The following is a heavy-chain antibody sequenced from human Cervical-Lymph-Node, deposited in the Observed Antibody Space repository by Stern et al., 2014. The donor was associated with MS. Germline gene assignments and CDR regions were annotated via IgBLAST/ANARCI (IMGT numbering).Heavy chain of an antibody. Sequence: VHLVESGGGVVQPGRSLRLSCAASGFSFSRYAMHWVRQAPGQGLEWVALIWYDGSNPYYADSVTGRFTISRDNCKNTLYLQMNSLRAEDTAVYYCASAYSSSHYYFDYWGQGTLVTVSS. D-gene: IGHD6-13*01. CDR1: GFSFSRYA. J-gene: IGHJ4*02. CDR2: IWYDGSNP. CDR3: ASAYSSSHYYFDY. V-gene: IGHV3-33*01.